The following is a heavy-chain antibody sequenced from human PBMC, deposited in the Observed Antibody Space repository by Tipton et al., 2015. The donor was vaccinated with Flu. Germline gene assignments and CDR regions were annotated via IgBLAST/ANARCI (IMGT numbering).Heavy chain of an antibody. CDR3: GRHVVYNMDV. V-gene: IGHV4-39*01. J-gene: IGHJ6*02. D-gene: IGHD1-14*01. Sequence: LRLSCTVSGGSISSSSYYWGWIRQPPGKGLEWIGNIYYSGSTYYNPSLKSRVTISVDTSKNQFSLKLNSVTAADTAVYYCGRHVVYNMDVWGQGTTVTVSS. CDR2: IYYSGST. CDR1: GGSISSSSYY.